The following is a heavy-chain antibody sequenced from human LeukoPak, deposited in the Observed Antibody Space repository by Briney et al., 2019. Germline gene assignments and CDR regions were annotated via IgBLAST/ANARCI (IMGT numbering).Heavy chain of an antibody. CDR3: ARGSGVVVAAAPVGAFDI. J-gene: IGHJ3*02. Sequence: GGSLRLSCAASGFTFSTFAMIWVRQPPGKGLEWVSSIFPSGGEIHYADSVRGRFTISRDNSKSTLSLQMNSLRAEDTAVYYCARGSGVVVAAAPVGAFDIWGQGTMVTVSS. CDR2: IFPSGGEI. D-gene: IGHD2-15*01. CDR1: GFTFSTFA. V-gene: IGHV3-23*01.